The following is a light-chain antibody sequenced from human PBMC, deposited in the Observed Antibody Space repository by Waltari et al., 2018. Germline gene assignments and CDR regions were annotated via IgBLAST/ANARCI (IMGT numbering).Light chain of an antibody. CDR2: LGS. J-gene: IGKJ5*01. V-gene: IGKV2-28*01. CDR3: MGALQTAT. Sequence: EIVMTQSPLSLSVTPGEPASISCRSSQSLLHSNGYNYVDWYVQKPGQSPQVLIYLGSDRASGVPDRFSSSGSGTDFTLKSSRVEAEDVGIYDGMGALQTATFGPGTRLDIK. CDR1: QSLLHSNGYNY.